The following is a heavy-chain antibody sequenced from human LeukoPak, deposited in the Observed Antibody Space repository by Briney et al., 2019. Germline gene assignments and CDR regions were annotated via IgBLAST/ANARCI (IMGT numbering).Heavy chain of an antibody. D-gene: IGHD6-13*01. V-gene: IGHV1-69*05. CDR2: IIPIFGTA. Sequence: SVKVSCKASGGTFSSYAISWVRQAPGQGLEWMGGIIPIFGTANYAQKFQGRVTITTDESTSTAYMELSSLRSEDTAVYYCARDDLDSSPNAFDIWGQGTMVTVSS. CDR1: GGTFSSYA. J-gene: IGHJ3*02. CDR3: ARDDLDSSPNAFDI.